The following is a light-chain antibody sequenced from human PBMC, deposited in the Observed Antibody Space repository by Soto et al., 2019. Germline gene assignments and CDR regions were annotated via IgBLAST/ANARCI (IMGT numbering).Light chain of an antibody. CDR3: SSYVGNNNLV. V-gene: IGLV2-8*01. CDR2: EVN. J-gene: IGLJ2*01. Sequence: QYVLTQPPSASGSPGQSVTISCTGTSSDVGAYNYVSWYQQHPGKAPKLMIYEVNKRPSGVPDRFSGSKSGNTASLTVSGLQAEDEADYYCSSYVGNNNLVFGGGTKLTVL. CDR1: SSDVGAYNY.